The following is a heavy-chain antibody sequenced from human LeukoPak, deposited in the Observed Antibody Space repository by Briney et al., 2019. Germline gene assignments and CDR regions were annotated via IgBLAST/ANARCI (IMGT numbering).Heavy chain of an antibody. J-gene: IGHJ4*02. D-gene: IGHD3-10*01. CDR3: ARGSSVGSGSYYTPYYFDY. CDR1: GYTLTELS. V-gene: IGHV1-2*04. CDR2: INPNSGGT. Sequence: ASVKVSCKVSGYTLTELSMHWVRQAPGQGLEWMGWINPNSGGTNYAQKFQGWVTMTRDTSISTAYMELSRLRSDDTAVYYCARGSSVGSGSYYTPYYFDYWGQGTLVTVSS.